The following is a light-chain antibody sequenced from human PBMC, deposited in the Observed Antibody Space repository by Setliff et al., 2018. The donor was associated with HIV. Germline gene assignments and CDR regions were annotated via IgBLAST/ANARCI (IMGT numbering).Light chain of an antibody. CDR2: DVN. Sequence: ALTQPASVSGSPGQSITFSCTGTSSDIGGNTFVSWYQHLPGKTPTVIIYDVNKRPSGVSDRFSGFKSGNTASLTISGLQAEDEADYHCSSYTTSNTYVFGSGTKVTVL. V-gene: IGLV2-14*03. CDR1: SSDIGGNTF. J-gene: IGLJ1*01. CDR3: SSYTTSNTYV.